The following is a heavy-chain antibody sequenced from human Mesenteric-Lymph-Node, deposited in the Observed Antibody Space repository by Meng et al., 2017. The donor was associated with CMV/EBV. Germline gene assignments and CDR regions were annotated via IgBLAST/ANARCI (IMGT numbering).Heavy chain of an antibody. V-gene: IGHV4-34*01. CDR2: INHSGST. J-gene: IGHJ4*02. Sequence: GSLRLSCAVYGGSFSGYYWSWIRQPPGKGLEWIGEINHSGSTNYNPSLKSRVTISVDTSKNQFSLKLSSVTAADTAVYYCATAPIYQLPDYWDQGTLVTVSS. CDR3: ATAPIYQLPDY. D-gene: IGHD2-2*01. CDR1: GGSFSGYY.